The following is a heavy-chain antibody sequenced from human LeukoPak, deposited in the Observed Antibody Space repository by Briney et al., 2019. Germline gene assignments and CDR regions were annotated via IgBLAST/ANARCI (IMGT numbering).Heavy chain of an antibody. V-gene: IGHV1-2*02. CDR2: INPNSGGT. CDR3: AGPPGIAAAGANHYFDY. J-gene: IGHJ4*02. D-gene: IGHD6-13*01. CDR1: GYTFTGYY. Sequence: ASVKVSCKASGYTFTGYYMHWVRQAPGQGLEWMGWINPNSGGTNYAQKFQGRVTMTRDTSISTAYMELSRLRSDDTAVYYCAGPPGIAAAGANHYFDYWGQGTLVTVSS.